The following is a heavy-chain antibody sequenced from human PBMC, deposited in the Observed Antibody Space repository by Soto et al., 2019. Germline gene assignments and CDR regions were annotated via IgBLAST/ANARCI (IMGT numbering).Heavy chain of an antibody. V-gene: IGHV4-4*02. Sequence: QVPLQESGPRLVRPSGTLSLTCNVSSGSIITVNWWSWVRQPPGRGLEWIGEIYHSGSPNDNLSLKRRVTLSVDKSKTPFSLRLSSVTAADTAMYYCARRGGGVVLAATTPFDYWGQGTLVTVSS. CDR3: ARRGGGVVLAATTPFDY. D-gene: IGHD2-15*01. CDR1: SGSIITVNW. CDR2: IYHSGSP. J-gene: IGHJ4*02.